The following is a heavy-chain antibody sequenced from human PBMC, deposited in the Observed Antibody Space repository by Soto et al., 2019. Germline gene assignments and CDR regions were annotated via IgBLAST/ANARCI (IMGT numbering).Heavy chain of an antibody. CDR1: GGSFSGYY. V-gene: IGHV4-34*01. D-gene: IGHD6-19*01. CDR2: INHRGST. Sequence: NPSETLSLTCAVYGGSFSGYYWSWIRQPPGKGLEWIGEINHRGSTNYNPSLKRRVTISVDTSKNQFSLKLNSVTAADTAVYYCARGSIAVTYNWFDPWGQGTLVTVS. CDR3: ARGSIAVTYNWFDP. J-gene: IGHJ5*02.